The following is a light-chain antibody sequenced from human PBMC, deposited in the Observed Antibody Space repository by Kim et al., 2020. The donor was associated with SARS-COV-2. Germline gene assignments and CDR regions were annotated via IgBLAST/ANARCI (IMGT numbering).Light chain of an antibody. Sequence: SASVEDRVTISCRAIQIISTWLACYQQTPAISPNVLIYKTSILEVGIPSRFSGSGSGTEFTLTITSLQPDDLASYYCQQYSTYPYTFGQGTKLEI. CDR2: KTS. CDR3: QQYSTYPYT. CDR1: QIISTW. J-gene: IGKJ2*01. V-gene: IGKV1-5*03.